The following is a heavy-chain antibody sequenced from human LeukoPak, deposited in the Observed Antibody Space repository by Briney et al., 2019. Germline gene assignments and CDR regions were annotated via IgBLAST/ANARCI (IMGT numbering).Heavy chain of an antibody. D-gene: IGHD6-19*01. V-gene: IGHV3-23*01. CDR2: ISGSGGST. CDR1: GFTFSSYA. Sequence: GGFLRLSCAASGFTFSSYAMSWVRQAPGKGLEWVSAISGSGGSTYYAGSVKGRFTISRDNSKNTLYLQMNSLRAEDTAVYYCAKVVAVAGTYYFDYWGQGTLVTVSS. J-gene: IGHJ4*02. CDR3: AKVVAVAGTYYFDY.